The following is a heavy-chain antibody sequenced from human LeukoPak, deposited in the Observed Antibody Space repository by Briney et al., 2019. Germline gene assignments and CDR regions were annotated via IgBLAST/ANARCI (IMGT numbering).Heavy chain of an antibody. CDR1: GFTFSTYA. V-gene: IGHV3-48*03. D-gene: IGHD2-15*01. CDR3: ARGFLSCSGGSCYGKYYFDY. Sequence: PGGSLRLSCVVSGFTFSTYAMRWVRQAPGKGLEWVSYISSSGSTIYYADSVKGRFTISRDNAKNSLYLQMNSLRAEDTAVYYCARGFLSCSGGSCYGKYYFDYWGQGTLVTVSS. J-gene: IGHJ4*02. CDR2: ISSSGSTI.